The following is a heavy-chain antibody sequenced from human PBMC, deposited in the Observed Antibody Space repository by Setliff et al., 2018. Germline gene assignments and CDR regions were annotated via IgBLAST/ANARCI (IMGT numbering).Heavy chain of an antibody. CDR3: ARGALEYQLRPFDY. CDR2: IYHSGST. D-gene: IGHD2-2*01. J-gene: IGHJ4*02. Sequence: SETLSLTCAVSVYSISRDCHWGWIRQPPGKGLEWIGSIYHSGSTNYNPSLKSRVTISVDTSKNQFSLKLSSVTAADTAVYYCARGALEYQLRPFDYWGQGTLVTVSS. V-gene: IGHV4-38-2*01. CDR1: VYSISRDCH.